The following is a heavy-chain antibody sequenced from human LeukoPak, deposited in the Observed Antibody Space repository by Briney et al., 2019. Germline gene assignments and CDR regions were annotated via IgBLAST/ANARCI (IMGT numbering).Heavy chain of an antibody. CDR3: ARDWYNSLNYFDY. CDR1: GFTFNIYS. D-gene: IGHD1-1*01. CDR2: ISATASNT. V-gene: IGHV3-23*01. Sequence: PGGSLRLSCAASGFTFNIYSMKWVRQAPGKGLEWVSAISATASNTYYADSVKGRFTISRDNSNSTLYLQMNSLRVDDTAVYYCARDWYNSLNYFDYWGQGSLVTVSS. J-gene: IGHJ4*02.